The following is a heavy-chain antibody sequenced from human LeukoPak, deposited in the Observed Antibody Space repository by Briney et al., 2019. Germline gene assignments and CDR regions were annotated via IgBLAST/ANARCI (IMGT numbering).Heavy chain of an antibody. V-gene: IGHV4-34*01. Sequence: PSETLSLTCAVYGVSFSGYYWSWIRQPPGKGLEWIGEINHSGSTNYNPSLKSRVTISVDTSKNQFSLKLSSVTAADTAVYYCARGQYSSSWKKYIQHWGQGTLVTVSS. J-gene: IGHJ1*01. CDR3: ARGQYSSSWKKYIQH. CDR2: INHSGST. CDR1: GVSFSGYY. D-gene: IGHD6-13*01.